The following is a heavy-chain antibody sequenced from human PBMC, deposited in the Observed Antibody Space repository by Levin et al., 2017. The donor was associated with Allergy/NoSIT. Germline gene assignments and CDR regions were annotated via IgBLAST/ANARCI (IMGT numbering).Heavy chain of an antibody. CDR1: GFTFDDYA. CDR2: ISWNSGTI. J-gene: IGHJ4*02. V-gene: IGHV3-9*01. D-gene: IGHD5-18*01. CDR3: AKGGPYSAMSYYFDY. Sequence: GGSLRLSCAASGFTFDDYAMHWVRQGPGKGLEWVSGISWNSGTIDYADSVKGRFTISRDNAKNSLYLQMNSLRAEDTALYYCAKGGPYSAMSYYFDYWGQGTLVTVSS.